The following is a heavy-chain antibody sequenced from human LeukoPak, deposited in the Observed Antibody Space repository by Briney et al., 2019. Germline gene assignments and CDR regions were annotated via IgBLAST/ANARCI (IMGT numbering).Heavy chain of an antibody. D-gene: IGHD5-24*01. CDR2: IDPSGGST. Sequence: ASVKVSCKASGYTFINYYMHWVRQAPGQGLKWMGIIDPSGGSTHYAHQFRGRVTMTRDTSTSTVYMKLNSLRSDDTAVYYCTRGTSDGCNGASDIWGQGTMVTVSS. V-gene: IGHV1-46*03. CDR1: GYTFINYY. CDR3: TRGTSDGCNGASDI. J-gene: IGHJ3*02.